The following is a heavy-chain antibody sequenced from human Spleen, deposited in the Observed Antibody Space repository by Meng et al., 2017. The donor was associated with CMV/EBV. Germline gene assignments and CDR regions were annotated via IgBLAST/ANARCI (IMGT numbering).Heavy chain of an antibody. D-gene: IGHD5-12*01. Sequence: VSGGTISSTRWWSWVRQPPGKGLEWIGEVYHSGSTNYNPSLGSRVSISLDTSKNHFSLKLTSVTAADTAVYYCARGGYTSGSGWFDPWGQGTLVTVSS. V-gene: IGHV4-4*02. CDR2: VYHSGST. CDR3: ARGGYTSGSGWFDP. CDR1: GGTISSTRW. J-gene: IGHJ5*02.